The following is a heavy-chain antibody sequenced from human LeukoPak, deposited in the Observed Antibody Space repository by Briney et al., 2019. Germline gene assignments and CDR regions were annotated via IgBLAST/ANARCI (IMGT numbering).Heavy chain of an antibody. Sequence: GESLKISCKGSGYSFTTFWIGCVRQMPGKGLEWMGIIYPGDSDTRYSPSFQGQVTISADKSISTAYLQWSNLKASDTAMYYCARRYSSNLDWGQGTLVTVSS. CDR1: GYSFTTFW. CDR3: ARRYSSNLD. D-gene: IGHD6-13*01. J-gene: IGHJ4*02. CDR2: IYPGDSDT. V-gene: IGHV5-51*01.